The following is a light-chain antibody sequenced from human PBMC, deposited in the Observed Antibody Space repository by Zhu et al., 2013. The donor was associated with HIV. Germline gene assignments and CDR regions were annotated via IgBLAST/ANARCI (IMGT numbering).Light chain of an antibody. CDR3: QQYDNWPPLT. CDR1: QSVSSS. Sequence: EIVMTQSPATLSVSPGERVTLSCRASQSVSSSLAWYQQKRGQAPRLLIYGASTRAAGISARFSGSGSGTEFTLTISSLQSEDFAVYYCQQYDNWPPLTFGGGTKVEIK. J-gene: IGKJ4*01. V-gene: IGKV3-15*01. CDR2: GAS.